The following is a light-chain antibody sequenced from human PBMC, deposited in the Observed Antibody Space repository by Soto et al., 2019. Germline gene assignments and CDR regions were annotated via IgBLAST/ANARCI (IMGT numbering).Light chain of an antibody. CDR1: SSDVGGYHY. Sequence: QSAMTQPPSASGSPGQSVTISCTGTSSDVGGYHYVSWYQQYPGRAPKIMIYEVTKRPSGVPDRFAGSKYGNTASLTVSGLPAEDEADYYCRSYAASNNFYFVFGGGTKVTVL. CDR2: EVT. V-gene: IGLV2-8*01. CDR3: RSYAASNNFYFV. J-gene: IGLJ3*02.